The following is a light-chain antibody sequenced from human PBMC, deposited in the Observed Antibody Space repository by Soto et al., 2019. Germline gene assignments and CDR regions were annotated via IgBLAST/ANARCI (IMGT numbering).Light chain of an antibody. CDR3: QQYGNSPAIT. J-gene: IGKJ5*01. CDR1: QSVSASY. Sequence: EIVLTQSPGTLSLSPGERATLSCRASQSVSASYLAWYQQKPGQAPRLLIYAASSRATGIPDRSSGSGSGTDFTLTVSRLEPEDFAVYYCQQYGNSPAITFGQGTRLEIK. CDR2: AAS. V-gene: IGKV3-20*01.